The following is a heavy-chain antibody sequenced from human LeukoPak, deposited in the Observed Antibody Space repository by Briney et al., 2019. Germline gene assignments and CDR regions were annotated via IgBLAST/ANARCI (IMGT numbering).Heavy chain of an antibody. Sequence: SQTLSLTCTVSGGSISSNDYYWSWIRQPPGKGLEWIGYIYYSGSTYYNPYLKSRVTISVDTSRNQFSLKLSSVTAADTAVYYCASLIVVVPAAPYIDYWGQGTLVTVSS. D-gene: IGHD2-2*01. J-gene: IGHJ4*02. V-gene: IGHV4-30-4*01. CDR2: IYYSGST. CDR3: ASLIVVVPAAPYIDY. CDR1: GGSISSNDYY.